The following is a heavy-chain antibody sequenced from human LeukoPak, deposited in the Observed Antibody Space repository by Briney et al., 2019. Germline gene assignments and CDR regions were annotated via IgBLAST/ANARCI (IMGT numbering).Heavy chain of an antibody. CDR2: ISSSGGTT. J-gene: IGHJ4*02. V-gene: IGHV3-23*01. CDR3: AKFSSSGWSRSTNK. Sequence: GGSLRLSCAASGFTFSSYGMSWVRQAPGKGLEWGSDISSSGGTTYYADSVKGRVTISRDNSKNTLYLQMNSLRPEDTAVYYCAKFSSSGWSRSTNKWGQGTLVTVSS. D-gene: IGHD6-19*01. CDR1: GFTFSSYG.